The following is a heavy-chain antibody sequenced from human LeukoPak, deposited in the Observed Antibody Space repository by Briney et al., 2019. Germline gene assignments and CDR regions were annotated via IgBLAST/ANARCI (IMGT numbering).Heavy chain of an antibody. Sequence: PSETLSLTCTVSGGSISSYYWSWIRQPPGKGLEWIGYIYYSGSTNYNPSPKSRVTISVDTSKNQFSLKLSSVTAADTAVYYCARDRRSGGSSSWFDPWGQGTLVTVSS. J-gene: IGHJ5*02. CDR2: IYYSGST. D-gene: IGHD2-15*01. V-gene: IGHV4-59*01. CDR1: GGSISSYY. CDR3: ARDRRSGGSSSWFDP.